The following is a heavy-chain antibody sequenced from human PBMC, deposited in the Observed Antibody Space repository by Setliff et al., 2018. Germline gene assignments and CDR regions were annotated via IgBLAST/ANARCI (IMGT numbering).Heavy chain of an antibody. CDR1: GGSFSSSDDY. CDR3: ARQKYWSGYYGEGYYYYMDV. D-gene: IGHD3-3*01. CDR2: ISYSGRN. V-gene: IGHV4-39*01. J-gene: IGHJ6*03. Sequence: LSLICNVSGGSFSSSDDYWGWIRQPPGKGPEWLGSISYSGRNHYSPSLKSRVTIFADTSKNQFSLLLNSVTAADTAVYYCARQKYWSGYYGEGYYYYMDVWGKGTTVTVSS.